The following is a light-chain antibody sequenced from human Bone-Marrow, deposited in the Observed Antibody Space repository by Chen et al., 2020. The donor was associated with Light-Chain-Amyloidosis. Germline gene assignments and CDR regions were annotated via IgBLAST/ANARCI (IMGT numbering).Light chain of an antibody. J-gene: IGKJ5*01. CDR2: AAS. V-gene: IGKV1-16*01. Sequence: DIQMTQSPLSLSAPVGDRVTITCRASQVISNYLGWFQQKPGKAPKSLIYAASKLQNGVPSRFTGTRSGTDFTLTINTLQPEDSGIYYCQQYFSYPFSFGQGTRLDIK. CDR3: QQYFSYPFS. CDR1: QVISNY.